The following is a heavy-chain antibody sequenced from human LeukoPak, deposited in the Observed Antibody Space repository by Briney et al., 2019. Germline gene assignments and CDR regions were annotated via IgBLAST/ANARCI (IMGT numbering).Heavy chain of an antibody. Sequence: GGSLRLSCVVSGFSFSDSYMTWIRQTPGKGVEWLAYISGSSSDTYYADSVKGRFTISRDNAKNSLFLQMNGLRPEDTALYYCATDPRLLIYWGHGTLVTVSS. CDR3: ATDPRLLIY. V-gene: IGHV3-11*01. CDR2: ISGSSSDT. CDR1: GFSFSDSY. J-gene: IGHJ4*01. D-gene: IGHD2-21*01.